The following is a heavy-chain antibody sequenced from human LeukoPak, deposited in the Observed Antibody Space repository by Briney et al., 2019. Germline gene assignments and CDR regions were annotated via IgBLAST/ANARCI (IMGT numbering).Heavy chain of an antibody. CDR3: ARSFGRGFNY. CDR2: IYYSGST. Sequence: TETLSLTCTVSGGSISTSSYYWGWIRQPPGKGLEWIGSIYYSGSTYYNPSLKSRVTISVDTSNNQFSLKLTSVTAADTAVYYCARSFGRGFNYWGQGTLVTVSS. D-gene: IGHD3-10*01. V-gene: IGHV4-39*07. J-gene: IGHJ4*02. CDR1: GGSISTSSYY.